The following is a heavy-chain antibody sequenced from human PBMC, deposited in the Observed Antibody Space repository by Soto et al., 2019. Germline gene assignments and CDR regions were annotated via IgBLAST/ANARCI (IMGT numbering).Heavy chain of an antibody. CDR2: IIPILGIA. Sequence: GASVKVSCKASGGTFSSYSISWVRQAPGQGLEWMGRIIPILGIANYAQKFQGRVTITADKSTSTAYMELSSLRSEDTAVYYCAREFSRYSSVSETHSGYWGQGTLVTVSS. V-gene: IGHV1-69*02. J-gene: IGHJ4*02. CDR1: GGTFSSYS. D-gene: IGHD6-19*01. CDR3: AREFSRYSSVSETHSGY.